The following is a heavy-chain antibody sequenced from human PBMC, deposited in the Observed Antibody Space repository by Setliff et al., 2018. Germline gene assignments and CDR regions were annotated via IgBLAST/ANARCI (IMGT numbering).Heavy chain of an antibody. J-gene: IGHJ5*02. Sequence: LRLSCAASGFTFSSYAMHWVRQAPGKGLEYVSAISSNGGSTYYANSVKGRFTISRDNSKNTLYLQMGSLRAEDMAVYYCARSRTGEYSSGWLNWFDPWGQGTRGTVS. V-gene: IGHV3-64*01. CDR2: ISSNGGST. D-gene: IGHD6-19*01. CDR3: ARSRTGEYSSGWLNWFDP. CDR1: GFTFSSYA.